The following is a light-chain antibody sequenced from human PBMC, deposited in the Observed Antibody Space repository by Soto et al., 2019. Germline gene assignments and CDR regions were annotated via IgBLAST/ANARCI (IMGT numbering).Light chain of an antibody. J-gene: IGKJ1*01. CDR3: QQYNSYST. Sequence: FHIPHTRATLSASVADRVTITCRAIQSISSWLAWYQQKPGKAPKLLIYDASSLGSGVPSRFSGSGSGTEFTLTISSLQHDDFATYYCQQYNSYSTFGQGTKVDI. CDR1: QSISSW. CDR2: DAS. V-gene: IGKV1-5*01.